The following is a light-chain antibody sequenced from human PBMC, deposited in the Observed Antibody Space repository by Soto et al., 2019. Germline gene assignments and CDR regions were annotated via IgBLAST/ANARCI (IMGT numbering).Light chain of an antibody. CDR1: RSNIGSAI. CDR2: MNN. J-gene: IGLJ3*02. Sequence: QSVLTQPPSLSGTPGQTVTISCIGSRSNIGSAIVHWYQQLPGTAPKHLIYMNNQRPSGVPDRFSGSKSGTSASLAISGLQSEDEADYYCATWDDSLRGWVFGGGTKLTVL. CDR3: ATWDDSLRGWV. V-gene: IGLV1-44*01.